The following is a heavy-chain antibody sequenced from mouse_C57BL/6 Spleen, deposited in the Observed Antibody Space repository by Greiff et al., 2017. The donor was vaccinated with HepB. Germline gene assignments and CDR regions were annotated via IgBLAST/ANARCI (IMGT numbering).Heavy chain of an antibody. Sequence: VQLQQPGAELVRPGSSVKLSCKASGYTFTSYWMHWVKQRPIQGLEWIGNIDPSDSETHYNQKFKGKATLTVDKSSSTAYMQLSSLTSEDSAVYYCARRTAQATGYAMDYWGQGTSVTVSS. D-gene: IGHD3-2*02. CDR3: ARRTAQATGYAMDY. J-gene: IGHJ4*01. CDR1: GYTFTSYW. CDR2: IDPSDSET. V-gene: IGHV1-52*01.